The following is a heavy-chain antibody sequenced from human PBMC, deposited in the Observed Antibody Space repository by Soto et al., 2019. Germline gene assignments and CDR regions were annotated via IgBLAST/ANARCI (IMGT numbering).Heavy chain of an antibody. CDR2: TSYDGSNK. CDR1: GFTFRRYV. Sequence: QVQLVESGGGVVQPGTSRRLSCVGSGFTFRRYVIHWVRQAPGKGLEWVALTSYDGSNKDYGDSVKGRFTISRDNSRNTGELQMDSLRREDTALYYCARWGTTGGLDVWGHGTLVSVSS. V-gene: IGHV3-33*05. CDR3: ARWGTTGGLDV. D-gene: IGHD3-16*01. J-gene: IGHJ1*01.